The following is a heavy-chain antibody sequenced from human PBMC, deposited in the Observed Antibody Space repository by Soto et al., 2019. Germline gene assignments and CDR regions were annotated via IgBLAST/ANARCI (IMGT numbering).Heavy chain of an antibody. Sequence: SETLSLTCSVSGASIYNGGYFWSWIRQSPGKGLEWIGHIHNSGSPYNNPSLKSRVTISADTSMNQFSLALTSVTAADTAMYYCARTCIRNYDSSGYVFDYWGQGTPVTVSS. D-gene: IGHD3-22*01. CDR3: ARTCIRNYDSSGYVFDY. CDR2: IHNSGSP. V-gene: IGHV4-30-4*01. CDR1: GASIYNGGYF. J-gene: IGHJ4*02.